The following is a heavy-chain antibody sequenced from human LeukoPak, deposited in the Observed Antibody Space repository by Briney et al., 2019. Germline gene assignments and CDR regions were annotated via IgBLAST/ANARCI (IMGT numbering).Heavy chain of an antibody. J-gene: IGHJ6*02. CDR3: AKDRYYYDSSGYYPGYYYYGMDV. Sequence: PGGSLRLSCAASGSTFSSYGMHWVRQAPGKGLEWVAVISYDGSNKYYADSVKGRFTISRDNSKNTLYLQMNSLRAEDTAVYYCAKDRYYYDSSGYYPGYYYYGMDVWGQGTTVTVSS. V-gene: IGHV3-30*18. CDR1: GSTFSSYG. CDR2: ISYDGSNK. D-gene: IGHD3-22*01.